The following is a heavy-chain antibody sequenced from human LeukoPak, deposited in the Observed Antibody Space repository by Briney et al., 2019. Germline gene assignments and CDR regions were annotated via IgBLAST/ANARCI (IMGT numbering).Heavy chain of an antibody. V-gene: IGHV3-23*01. CDR2: ISGSGGST. CDR3: ARDTGTSYLSSFDY. CDR1: GFTFSSYA. D-gene: IGHD6-6*01. J-gene: IGHJ4*02. Sequence: GGSLRLSCAASGFTFSSYAMSWVRQAPGKGLEWVSAISGSGGSTYYADSVKGRFTISRDNSKNTLYVQMNSLRAADTAVYYCARDTGTSYLSSFDYWGQGTLVTVSS.